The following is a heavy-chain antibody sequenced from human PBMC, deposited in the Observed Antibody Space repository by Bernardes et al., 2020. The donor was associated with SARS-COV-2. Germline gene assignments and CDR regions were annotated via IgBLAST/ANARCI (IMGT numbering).Heavy chain of an antibody. CDR1: GFTFSSYG. D-gene: IGHD3-10*01. Sequence: GGSLRLSCAASGFTFSSYGMHWVRQAPGKGLELVAVIWYDGSNKYYADSVKGRFTISRDNSKNTLYLQMNSLRAEDTAVYYCAREISFGESDYFDYWGQGTLVTVSS. CDR3: AREISFGESDYFDY. CDR2: IWYDGSNK. J-gene: IGHJ4*02. V-gene: IGHV3-33*01.